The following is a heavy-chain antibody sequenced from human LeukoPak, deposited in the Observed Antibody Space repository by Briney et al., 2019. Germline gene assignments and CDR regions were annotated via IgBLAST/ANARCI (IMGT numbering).Heavy chain of an antibody. D-gene: IGHD2-2*01. J-gene: IGHJ6*02. V-gene: IGHV1-3*01. CDR3: AREKVRQSGMDV. Sequence: GASVKVSCKASGYTFTSYAIHWVRQAPGQRLEWMGWIKAGNGNTEFSQNFQGRVTFTRDTSASTAYMELSSLRSDDTAVYYCAREKVRQSGMDVWGQGTTVTVSS. CDR1: GYTFTSYA. CDR2: IKAGNGNT.